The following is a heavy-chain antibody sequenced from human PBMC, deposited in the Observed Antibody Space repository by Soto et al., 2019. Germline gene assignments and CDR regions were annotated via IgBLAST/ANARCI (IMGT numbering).Heavy chain of an antibody. CDR1: GGSISSGGYY. D-gene: IGHD3-3*02. Sequence: SETLSLTCTVSGGSISSGGYYWTWIRQHPGKGLEWIGYIYYSEKTYYNPSLKSRVTISVDTSKNQFSLKLSSVTAADTAVYYCARAPLISIFFAYGMDVWGQGTTVTVSS. V-gene: IGHV4-31*03. J-gene: IGHJ6*02. CDR3: ARAPLISIFFAYGMDV. CDR2: IYYSEKT.